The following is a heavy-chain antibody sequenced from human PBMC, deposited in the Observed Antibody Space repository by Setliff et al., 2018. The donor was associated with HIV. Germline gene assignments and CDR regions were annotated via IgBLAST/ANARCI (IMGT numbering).Heavy chain of an antibody. Sequence: GGSLRLSCAASGFTFSSYSMNWVRQAPGRGLEYVAGINRDGSEKGYVDSVKGRFTISRDNAKNSLYLQMNSLRAEDTAVYYCARETRPGLTRSGFDYWGQGTLVTVSS. D-gene: IGHD1-1*01. CDR1: GFTFSSYS. CDR3: ARETRPGLTRSGFDY. CDR2: INRDGSEK. J-gene: IGHJ4*02. V-gene: IGHV3-7*05.